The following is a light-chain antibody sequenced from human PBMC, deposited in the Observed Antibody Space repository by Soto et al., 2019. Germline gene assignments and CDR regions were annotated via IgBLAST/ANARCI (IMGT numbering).Light chain of an antibody. CDR2: DAS. CDR1: QTVNSRY. J-gene: IGKJ2*01. CDR3: QQYSSSPYT. Sequence: EIVLTQSPATLSLSPGERATLSCGASQTVNSRYLAWYQQKPGLAPRLLIYDASTRATGIPDSLSGRGSGTGFTLAISRLEPEDFAVYFCQQYSSSPYTFGQRTKVELK. V-gene: IGKV3D-20*01.